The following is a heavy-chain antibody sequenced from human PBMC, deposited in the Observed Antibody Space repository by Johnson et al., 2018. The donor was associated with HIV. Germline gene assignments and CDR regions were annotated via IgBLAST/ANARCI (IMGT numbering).Heavy chain of an antibody. Sequence: VQLVESGGGLVRPGGSLRLSCVASGFSFIGYAMIWVRQAPGKGLEWVSFISGGEDDTYYADSVKGRFTISRENSKTNLYLQMNSLRDEHTAVYYCANSLLLDAFNIWGQGTMVTVSS. J-gene: IGHJ3*02. V-gene: IGHV3-23*04. CDR3: ANSLLLDAFNI. CDR2: ISGGEDDT. CDR1: GFSFIGYA.